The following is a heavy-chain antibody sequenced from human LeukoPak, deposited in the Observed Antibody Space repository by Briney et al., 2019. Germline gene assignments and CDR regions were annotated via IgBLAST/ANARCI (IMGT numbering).Heavy chain of an antibody. CDR1: GFSFSDHY. V-gene: IGHV3-72*01. J-gene: IGHJ4*02. D-gene: IGHD1-26*01. CDR2: ARDKANSYTT. CDR3: ARVQRIVGATILDS. Sequence: GGSLRLSCAASGFSFSDHYIDWVRQVPGKGLEWVGRARDKANSYTTEYAASVKGGFTFSRDDSKNSVYLQMSSLKTEDTAVYYCARVQRIVGATILDSWGQGTLVTVSP.